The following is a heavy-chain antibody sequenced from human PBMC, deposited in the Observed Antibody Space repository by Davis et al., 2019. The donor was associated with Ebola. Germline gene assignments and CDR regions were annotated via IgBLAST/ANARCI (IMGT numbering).Heavy chain of an antibody. D-gene: IGHD3-3*01. V-gene: IGHV3-23*01. J-gene: IGHJ4*02. CDR2: ISGSGGST. CDR1: GFTFSSYA. Sequence: PGGSLRLSCAASGFTFSSYAMSWVRQAPGKGLEWVSAISGSGGSTYYADSVKGRFTISRDNSKNTLYLQMNSLRAEDTAVYYCAKPLYYDFWSGQFDYWGQGTLVTVSS. CDR3: AKPLYYDFWSGQFDY.